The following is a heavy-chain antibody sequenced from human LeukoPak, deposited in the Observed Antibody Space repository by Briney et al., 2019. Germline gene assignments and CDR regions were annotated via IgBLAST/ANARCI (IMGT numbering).Heavy chain of an antibody. J-gene: IGHJ4*02. CDR2: INNDGDST. Sequence: GGSLRLSCAASGFSFNSYAMSWVRQAPGKGLEWVSINNDGDSTYSADSVKGRFTVSRDNSKNTLYLQMNSLRAEDAAVYYCAKQLGYCSDGSCYFPYWGQGTLVTVSS. D-gene: IGHD2-15*01. V-gene: IGHV3-23*01. CDR3: AKQLGYCSDGSCYFPY. CDR1: GFSFNSYA.